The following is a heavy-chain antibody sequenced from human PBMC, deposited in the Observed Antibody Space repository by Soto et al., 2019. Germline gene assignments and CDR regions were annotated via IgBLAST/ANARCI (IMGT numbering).Heavy chain of an antibody. CDR1: GFTFSSYA. D-gene: IGHD3-22*01. CDR2: ISGSGGST. CDR3: AKASEATYYYDSSGYYYASFDY. J-gene: IGHJ4*02. Sequence: GSLRLSCAASGFTFSSYAMSWVRQAPGKGLEWVSAISGSGGSTYYADSVKGRFTISRDNSKNTLYLQMNSLRAEDTAVYYCAKASEATYYYDSSGYYYASFDYWGQGTLVTVSS. V-gene: IGHV3-23*01.